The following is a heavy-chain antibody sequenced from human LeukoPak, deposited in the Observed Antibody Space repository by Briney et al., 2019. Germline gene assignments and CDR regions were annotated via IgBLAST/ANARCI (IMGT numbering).Heavy chain of an antibody. CDR2: IKQDGSEK. V-gene: IGHV3-7*01. J-gene: IGHJ4*02. CDR1: GFTFSSYW. Sequence: PGGSLRLSYAASGFTFSSYWMSWVRQAPGKGLEWVANIKQDGSEKYYVDSVKGRFTISRDNAKNSLYLQMNSLRAEDTAVYYCARYGSWVTGPIDYWGQGTLVTVSS. CDR3: ARYGSWVTGPIDY. D-gene: IGHD1-20*01.